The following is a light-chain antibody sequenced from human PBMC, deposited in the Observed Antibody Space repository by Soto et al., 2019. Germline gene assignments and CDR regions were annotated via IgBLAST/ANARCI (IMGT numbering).Light chain of an antibody. J-gene: IGKJ2*01. V-gene: IGKV3-15*01. CDR2: GAS. CDR1: QSVSSN. CDR3: QHYNNWPYT. Sequence: EIVMTQSPATLSVSPGERATLSCRASQSVSSNLAWYQQKPGLAPRLLIYGASNRATGIPARFSGSGSGTEFTLTFSSLQSEDFAVYYCQHYNNWPYTFGQGTKLEIK.